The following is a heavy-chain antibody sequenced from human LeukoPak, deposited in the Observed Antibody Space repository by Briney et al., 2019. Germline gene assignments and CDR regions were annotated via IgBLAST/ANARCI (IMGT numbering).Heavy chain of an antibody. CDR2: VSAYNGNT. Sequence: GASVKVSCKASGYTFTSYGISWVRQAPGQGLEWMGWVSAYNGNTNYAQKLQGRVTMTTDTSTSTAYMELRSLRSDDTAVYYCARGAPVAGPFPFDYWGQGTLVTVSS. V-gene: IGHV1-18*01. CDR3: ARGAPVAGPFPFDY. CDR1: GYTFTSYG. J-gene: IGHJ4*02. D-gene: IGHD6-19*01.